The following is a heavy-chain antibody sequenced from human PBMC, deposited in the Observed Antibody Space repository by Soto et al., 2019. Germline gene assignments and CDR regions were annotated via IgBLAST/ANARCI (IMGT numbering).Heavy chain of an antibody. D-gene: IGHD2-15*01. CDR2: IYYSGRT. CDR3: ARLGGYCSGSNCYPVWFDP. CDR1: GGSISSSTYY. V-gene: IGHV4-39*01. Sequence: SETLSLTCTVSGGSISSSTYYWGWIRQPPGKGLEWIGNIYYSGRTYYNPSLKSRVTISVDTSKNQFSLKLSSVTAADTAVYYCARLGGYCSGSNCYPVWFDPWGQGTLVTVSS. J-gene: IGHJ5*02.